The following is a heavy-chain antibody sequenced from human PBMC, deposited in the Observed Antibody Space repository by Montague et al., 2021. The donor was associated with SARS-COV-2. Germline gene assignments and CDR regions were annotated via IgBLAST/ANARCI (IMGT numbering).Heavy chain of an antibody. J-gene: IGHJ6*03. CDR3: ARGRGLYYESSGGLYYMDV. Sequence: SETLSLTCSVSGGSVSSGSCYWSWIRQPPGKGLEWIGYIYYSGSTNYNPSLKSRVTISVDTSKNQFSLRLRSATAADTAVYYCARGRGLYYESSGGLYYMDVWGEGTTVTVSS. D-gene: IGHD3-22*01. CDR2: IYYSGST. V-gene: IGHV4-61*01. CDR1: GGSVSSGSCY.